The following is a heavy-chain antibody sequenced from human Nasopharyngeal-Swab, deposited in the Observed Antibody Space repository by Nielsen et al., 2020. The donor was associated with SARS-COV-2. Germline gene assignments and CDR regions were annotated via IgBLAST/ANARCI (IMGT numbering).Heavy chain of an antibody. D-gene: IGHD3-22*01. CDR3: ARIPNYDSSGYYYDAFDI. CDR2: IDWDDDK. Sequence: SGPMLVKPTQTLTLTCTFSGFSLSTSGMCVSWIRQPPGKALEWLARIDWDDDKYYSTSLKTRLTISKDTSKNQVVLTMTNMDPVDTATYYCARIPNYDSSGYYYDAFDIWGQGTMVTVSS. J-gene: IGHJ3*02. CDR1: GFSLSTSGMC. V-gene: IGHV2-70*11.